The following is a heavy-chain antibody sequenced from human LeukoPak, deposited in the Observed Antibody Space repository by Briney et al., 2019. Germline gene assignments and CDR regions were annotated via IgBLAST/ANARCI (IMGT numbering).Heavy chain of an antibody. J-gene: IGHJ5*01. CDR1: GFFFSNYA. D-gene: IGHD1-26*01. Sequence: PGGSLRLSCVASGFFFSNYAMTWVRQAPRRGLESVSAIGGDAVGKDYADSVKGRFTISRDNSKNTLFLQMNSLSAEATALYYCARRMGGTPDSWGLGTLVTVSS. CDR2: IGGDAVGK. CDR3: ARRMGGTPDS. V-gene: IGHV3-23*01.